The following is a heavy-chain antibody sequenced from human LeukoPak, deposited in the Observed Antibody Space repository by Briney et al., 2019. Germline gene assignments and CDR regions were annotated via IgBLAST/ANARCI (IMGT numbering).Heavy chain of an antibody. V-gene: IGHV4-61*02. CDR3: ARDRVDYDFWSGPFDY. CDR2: IYTSGST. D-gene: IGHD3-3*01. J-gene: IGHJ4*02. Sequence: PSQTLSLTCTVSGGSISSGSDYWSWIRQPAGKGLEWIGRIYTSGSTNYTPSLKSRVTMSVEPSKNQLSLKLSSVTAADTAVYYCARDRVDYDFWSGPFDYWGQGTLVAVSS. CDR1: GGSISSGSDY.